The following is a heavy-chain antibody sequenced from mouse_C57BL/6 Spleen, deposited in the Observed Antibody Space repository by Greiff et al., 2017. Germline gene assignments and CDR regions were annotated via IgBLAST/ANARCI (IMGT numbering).Heavy chain of an antibody. CDR2: ISSGSSTI. Sequence: EVKLMESGGGLVKPGGSLKLSCAASGFTFSDYGMHWVRQAPEKGLEWVAYISSGSSTIYYADTVKGRFTISSDKAKITLFLQMTSLRSADTAMYYCARTSSGPYFDDWGQGTTLTVSS. V-gene: IGHV5-17*01. CDR3: ARTSSGPYFDD. CDR1: GFTFSDYG. J-gene: IGHJ2*01.